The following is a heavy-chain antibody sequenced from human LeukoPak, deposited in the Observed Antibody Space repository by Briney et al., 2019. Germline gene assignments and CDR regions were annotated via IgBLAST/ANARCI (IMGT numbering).Heavy chain of an antibody. J-gene: IGHJ6*02. CDR3: TRTNPMVRGVIISPYYYYGMDV. D-gene: IGHD3-10*01. Sequence: SETLSLTCTVSGGSISSYYWSWIRQPPGKGLEWIGYIYYSGSTNYNPSLKSRVTISVDTSKNQFSLKLSSVTAADTAVYYCTRTNPMVRGVIISPYYYYGMDVWGQGTTVTVSS. V-gene: IGHV4-59*01. CDR2: IYYSGST. CDR1: GGSISSYY.